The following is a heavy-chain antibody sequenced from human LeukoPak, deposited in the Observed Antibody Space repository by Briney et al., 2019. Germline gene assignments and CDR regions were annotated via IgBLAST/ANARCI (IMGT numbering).Heavy chain of an antibody. CDR2: IYYSGSI. CDR1: GGSISSYY. CDR3: ARVKGYSSSCPGCWYFDL. Sequence: KASETLSLTCTVSGGSISSYYWSWIRQPPGKGLEWIGYIYYSGSINYNPSLKSRVTISVDTSKNQFSLKLSSVTAADTAVYYCARVKGYSSSCPGCWYFDLWGRGTLVTVSS. D-gene: IGHD6-13*01. J-gene: IGHJ2*01. V-gene: IGHV4-59*01.